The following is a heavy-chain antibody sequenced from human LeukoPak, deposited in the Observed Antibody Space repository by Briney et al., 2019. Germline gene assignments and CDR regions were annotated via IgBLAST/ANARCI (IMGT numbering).Heavy chain of an antibody. J-gene: IGHJ4*02. CDR1: GYSFTTYW. Sequence: RHGESLKISCRGSGYSFTTYWIGWVRQLPGKGLEWMGIIYPGDSDTRYTPSFQGQVTMSADKSINTAYLQWSSLKASDTAMYYCARRQGCSSTSCPPDYWGQGTMVTVSS. CDR2: IYPGDSDT. V-gene: IGHV5-51*01. CDR3: ARRQGCSSTSCPPDY. D-gene: IGHD2-2*01.